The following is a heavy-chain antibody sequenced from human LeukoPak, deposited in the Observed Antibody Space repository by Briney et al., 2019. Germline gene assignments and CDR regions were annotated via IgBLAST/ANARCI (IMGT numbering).Heavy chain of an antibody. D-gene: IGHD4-17*01. J-gene: IGHJ4*02. Sequence: ASVKVSRKASGGTFSSYAISWVRQAPGQGLEWMGGIIPIFGTANYAQKFQGRVTITTDESTSTAYMELSSLRSEDTAVYYCARGTTVTRNDYWGQGTLVTVSS. CDR3: ARGTTVTRNDY. V-gene: IGHV1-69*05. CDR1: GGTFSSYA. CDR2: IIPIFGTA.